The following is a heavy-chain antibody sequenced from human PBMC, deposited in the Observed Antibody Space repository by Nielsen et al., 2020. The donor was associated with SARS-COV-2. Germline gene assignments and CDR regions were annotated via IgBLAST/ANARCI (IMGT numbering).Heavy chain of an antibody. Sequence: SETLSLTCTVSGGSIRSYYWSWIRQPPGKGLEWIGYIYYSGSTNYNPSLKSRVTISVDTSKSQFSLRLSSVTAADTAVYYCARVYVVGATTVDYWGQGTLVTVSS. CDR1: GGSIRSYY. D-gene: IGHD1-26*01. V-gene: IGHV4-59*08. CDR2: IYYSGST. CDR3: ARVYVVGATTVDY. J-gene: IGHJ4*02.